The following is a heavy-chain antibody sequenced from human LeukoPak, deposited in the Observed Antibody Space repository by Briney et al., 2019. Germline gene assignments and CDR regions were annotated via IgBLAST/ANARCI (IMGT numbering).Heavy chain of an antibody. CDR3: ARNTMVRGVSLNWFDP. D-gene: IGHD3-10*01. Sequence: SVKVSCKASGGTFSSYAISWVRQAPGQGLEWMGGIIPIFGTANYAQKFQGRVTITADESTSTAYMELSSLKSEDTAVYYCARNTMVRGVSLNWFDPWGQGTLVTVSS. CDR2: IIPIFGTA. J-gene: IGHJ5*02. V-gene: IGHV1-69*13. CDR1: GGTFSSYA.